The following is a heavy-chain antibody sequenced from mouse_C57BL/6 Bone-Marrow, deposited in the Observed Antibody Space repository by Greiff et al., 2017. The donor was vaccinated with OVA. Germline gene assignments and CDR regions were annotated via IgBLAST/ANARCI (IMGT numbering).Heavy chain of an antibody. CDR3: ARRGKFFFFAY. CDR2: ISYDGCN. J-gene: IGHJ3*01. Sequence: QESGPGLVKPSQSLSLTCSVSGYSITRGYYWNWIRQFPGNQLVWLGYISYDGCNYYKPSLKNRITTTRDTSMNQCFLKFNSVTTEYSATYNCARRGKFFFFAYWGQGTLVTVSA. V-gene: IGHV3-6*01. CDR1: GYSITRGYY.